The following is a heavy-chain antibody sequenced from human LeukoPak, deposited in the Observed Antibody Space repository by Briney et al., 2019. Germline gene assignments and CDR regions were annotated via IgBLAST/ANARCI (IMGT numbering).Heavy chain of an antibody. D-gene: IGHD1-26*01. CDR2: IKQDGSEK. CDR3: ARGLYSGSYSHSDY. CDR1: GFTFSSYW. J-gene: IGHJ4*02. Sequence: GGSLRLSCAASGFTFSSYWMSWVRQAPGKGLEWVANIKQDGSEKYYVDSVKGRFTISRDNAKNSLYLQMNSLRAEDTAVYYCARGLYSGSYSHSDYWGQGTLVTVSS. V-gene: IGHV3-7*01.